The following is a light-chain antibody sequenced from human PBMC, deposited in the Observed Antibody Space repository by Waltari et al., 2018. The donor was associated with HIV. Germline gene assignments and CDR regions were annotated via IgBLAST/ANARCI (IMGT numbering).Light chain of an antibody. Sequence: QSVLTQPPSASGTPGQGVTISCSGSRSNIGSKDVYWYKQPHGTATKLTLYRNNQRPSGVPDRFSGSKSGTSASLAISGLRSEDEADYYCAAWDDSLLFGGGTKLTVL. J-gene: IGLJ2*01. CDR1: RSNIGSKD. V-gene: IGLV1-47*01. CDR2: RNN. CDR3: AAWDDSLL.